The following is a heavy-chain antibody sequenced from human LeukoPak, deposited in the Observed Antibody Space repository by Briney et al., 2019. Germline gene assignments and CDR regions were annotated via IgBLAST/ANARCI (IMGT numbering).Heavy chain of an antibody. CDR2: INQDENHR. Sequence: GGSLRLSCVAPGFTFSSSWMTWVRQAPGKGLEWVASINQDENHRHYVPSARGRFTISRDNAKNSLLLQMNSLTAEDTAIYYCARSGPQAPDCYHYWGQGTQVTVSS. D-gene: IGHD2-21*02. V-gene: IGHV3-7*03. CDR1: GFTFSSSW. J-gene: IGHJ4*02. CDR3: ARSGPQAPDCYHY.